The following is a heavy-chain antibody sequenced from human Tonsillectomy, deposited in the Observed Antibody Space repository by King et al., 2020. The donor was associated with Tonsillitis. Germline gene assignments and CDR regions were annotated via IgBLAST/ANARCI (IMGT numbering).Heavy chain of an antibody. CDR2: ISWNSGSI. V-gene: IGHV3-9*01. CDR1: GFTFDDYA. J-gene: IGHJ4*02. CDR3: AKGSFYSNYEYYFDY. D-gene: IGHD4-11*01. Sequence: VQLVESGGGLVQPGRSLRLSCAASGFTFDDYAMHWVRQAPGKGLEWVSGISWNSGSIGYADSVKGRFTISRDNAKNSLYLQMNSLRAEDTALYYCAKGSFYSNYEYYFDYWGQGTLVTVSS.